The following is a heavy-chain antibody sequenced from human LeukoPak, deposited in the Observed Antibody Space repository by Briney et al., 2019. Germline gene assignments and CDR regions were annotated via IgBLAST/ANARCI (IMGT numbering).Heavy chain of an antibody. CDR1: GGSISSGSYY. V-gene: IGHV4-61*02. J-gene: IGHJ6*03. Sequence: TLSLTCTVSGGSISSGSYYWSWIRQPAGKGLEWIGRIYTSGSTNYNPSLKSRVTISVDTSKNQFSLKLSSVTAADTAVYYCARNYYDSSGYYRRSTYYYYYMDVWGKGTTVTVPS. CDR2: IYTSGST. D-gene: IGHD3-22*01. CDR3: ARNYYDSSGYYRRSTYYYYYMDV.